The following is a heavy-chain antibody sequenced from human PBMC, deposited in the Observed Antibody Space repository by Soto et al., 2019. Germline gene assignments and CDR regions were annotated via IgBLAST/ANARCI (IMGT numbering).Heavy chain of an antibody. CDR2: INHSGST. Sequence: QVQLQQWGAGLLKPSETLSLTCAVYGESFSGYYWSWIRQPPGKGLEWIGEINHSGSTNYNPSLKTXVXXSVDTSKNQFSLKLSSVTAADTAVYYCARSYGSSWYMTFDYWGQGTLVTVSS. V-gene: IGHV4-34*01. D-gene: IGHD6-13*01. CDR3: ARSYGSSWYMTFDY. CDR1: GESFSGYY. J-gene: IGHJ4*02.